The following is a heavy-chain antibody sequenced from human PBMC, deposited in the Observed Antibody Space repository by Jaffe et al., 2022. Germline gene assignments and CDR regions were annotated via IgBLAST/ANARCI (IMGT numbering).Heavy chain of an antibody. Sequence: EVQLLESGGGLVQPGGSLRLSCAASGFTFSSYAMSWVRQAPGKGLEWVSAISGSGGSTYYADSVKGRFTISRDNSKNTLYLQMNSLRAEDTAVYYCAKELGYCSSTSCYNWFDPWGQGTLVTVSS. CDR2: ISGSGGST. J-gene: IGHJ5*02. CDR3: AKELGYCSSTSCYNWFDP. V-gene: IGHV3-23*01. CDR1: GFTFSSYA. D-gene: IGHD2-2*02.